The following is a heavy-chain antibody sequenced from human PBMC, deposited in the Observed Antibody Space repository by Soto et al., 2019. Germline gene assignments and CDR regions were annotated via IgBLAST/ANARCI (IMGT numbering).Heavy chain of an antibody. CDR1: GDSVSSNSAA. Sequence: SQTLSLTCDISGDSVSSNSAAWNWIRQSPSRGLEWLGRTYYRSKWYNDYAVSVESRITISPDTSKNQFSLQLNSVTPEDTAVYYCARDKIVYSISSYTLDDYYYYGMDVWGQCTTVTVSS. J-gene: IGHJ6*02. CDR3: ARDKIVYSISSYTLDDYYYYGMDV. D-gene: IGHD6-6*01. V-gene: IGHV6-1*01. CDR2: TYYRSKWYN.